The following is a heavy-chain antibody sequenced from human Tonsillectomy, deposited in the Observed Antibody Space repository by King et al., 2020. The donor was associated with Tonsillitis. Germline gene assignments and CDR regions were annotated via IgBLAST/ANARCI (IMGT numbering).Heavy chain of an antibody. V-gene: IGHV1-46*01. CDR2: INPSGTGT. J-gene: IGHJ2*01. CDR1: GYSFTNYY. Sequence: QLVQSGAEVKEPGASLKVSCEASGYSFTNYYMHWVRQAPGQRLEWMGLINPSGTGTGYAQNFQGRITMTRDMSTGTDYMELSSLRSDDTAVYYCAREGGSFRHFDLWGRGTLVTVSS. D-gene: IGHD2/OR15-2a*01. CDR3: AREGGSFRHFDL.